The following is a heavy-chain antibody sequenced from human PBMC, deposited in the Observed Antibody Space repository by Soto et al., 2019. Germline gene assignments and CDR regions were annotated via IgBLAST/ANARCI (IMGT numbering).Heavy chain of an antibody. CDR2: IHYSESS. D-gene: IGHD3-9*01. J-gene: IGHJ6*02. CDR3: VRVRDNDILTGPWLDV. V-gene: IGHV4-59*01. CDR1: GGSISSSY. Sequence: PSETLSLTCTVSGGSISSSYWGWIRQPPGKELEWIGYIHYSESSNYNPSLKSRVTMSVDTSKKQFSLKLTSVTAADTAVYYCVRVRDNDILTGPWLDVWGQGTTVT.